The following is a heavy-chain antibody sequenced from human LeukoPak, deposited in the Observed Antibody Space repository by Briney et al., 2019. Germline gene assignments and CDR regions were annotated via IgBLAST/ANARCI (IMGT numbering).Heavy chain of an antibody. CDR3: ARMEAAAEYFQH. Sequence: ASVKVSCKASGYTFTDYYMHWVRQAPGQGLEWMGWISAYNGNTNYAQKLQGRVTMTTDTSTSTAYMELRSLRSDDTAVYYCARMEAAAEYFQHWGQGTLVTVSS. CDR2: ISAYNGNT. D-gene: IGHD6-13*01. V-gene: IGHV1-18*04. CDR1: GYTFTDYY. J-gene: IGHJ1*01.